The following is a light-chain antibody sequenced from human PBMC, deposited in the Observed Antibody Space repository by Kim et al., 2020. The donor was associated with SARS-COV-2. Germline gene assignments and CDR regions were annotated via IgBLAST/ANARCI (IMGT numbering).Light chain of an antibody. CDR1: QSVSCVF. CDR2: GAS. CDR3: QQYGSPPIT. V-gene: IGKV3-20*01. J-gene: IGKJ5*01. Sequence: PPGERAPLSCSGRQSVSCVFCACYQQNPGQAPMLLVRGASSSATGIPDRFSGSGSGSAFTLTISGLEHEDFAVYYWQQYGSPPITFGQGTRLEIK.